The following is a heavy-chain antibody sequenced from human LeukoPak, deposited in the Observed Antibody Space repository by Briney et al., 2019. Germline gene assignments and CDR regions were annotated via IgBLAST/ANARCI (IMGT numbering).Heavy chain of an antibody. J-gene: IGHJ4*02. D-gene: IGHD4-17*01. CDR3: ARCTTTVTTWLDY. CDR2: IYYSGST. V-gene: IGHV4-30-4*01. CDR1: GGSISSGDYY. Sequence: PSQTLSLTCTVSGGSISSGDYYWSWIRQPPGKGLEWIGYIYYSGSTYYNPSLKSRVTISVDTSKNQFSLKLSSVTAADTAVYYCARCTTTVTTWLDYWGQGTLVTVSS.